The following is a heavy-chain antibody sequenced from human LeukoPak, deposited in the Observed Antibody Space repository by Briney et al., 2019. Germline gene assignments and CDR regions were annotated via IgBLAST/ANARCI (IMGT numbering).Heavy chain of an antibody. CDR3: AREEYSYGSENFDY. V-gene: IGHV3-48*03. Sequence: GGSLRLSCAASGFTFSSYEMNWVRQAPGKGLEWVSYISSNGSTIYYADSVKGRFTISRDNAKNSLYLQMNSLRAEDTAVYYCAREEYSYGSENFDYWGQGTLVTVSS. D-gene: IGHD5-18*01. CDR2: ISSNGSTI. CDR1: GFTFSSYE. J-gene: IGHJ4*02.